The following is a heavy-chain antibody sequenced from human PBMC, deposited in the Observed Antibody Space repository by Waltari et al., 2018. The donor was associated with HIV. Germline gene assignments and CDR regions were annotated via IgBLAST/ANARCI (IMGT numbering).Heavy chain of an antibody. CDR1: GGAFVSHT. J-gene: IGHJ5*01. CDR2: AVPMCGAA. D-gene: IGHD3-10*01. V-gene: IGHV1-69*08. CDR3: ASARETMGVDFDS. Sequence: QVQLVQSGAEVKKPGSSVKVSCKASGGAFVSHTLHWVRQAPGQGLEWMGRAVPMCGAANYARKFRGRVTITAERSTSTAYMELNGLRFDDTAVYYCASARETMGVDFDSGGQGTLVTVS.